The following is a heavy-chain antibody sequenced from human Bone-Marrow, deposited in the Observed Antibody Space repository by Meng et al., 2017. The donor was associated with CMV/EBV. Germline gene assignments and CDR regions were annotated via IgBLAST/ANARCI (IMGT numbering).Heavy chain of an antibody. CDR2: IYYSGST. D-gene: IGHD5-12*01. Sequence: SETLSLTCPVPGGSISSSSYYWGWIRQPPGKGLVWIGSIYYSGSTYYNPSLKSRVTISVDTSKNQFSLKLSSVTDADTAVYYCARDIVWLRGLDDWGQGTRVTVSS. CDR3: ARDIVWLRGLDD. CDR1: GGSISSSSYY. J-gene: IGHJ4*02. V-gene: IGHV4-39*07.